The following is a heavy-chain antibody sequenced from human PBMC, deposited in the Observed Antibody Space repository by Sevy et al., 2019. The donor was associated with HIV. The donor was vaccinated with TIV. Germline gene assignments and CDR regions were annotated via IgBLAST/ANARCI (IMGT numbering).Heavy chain of an antibody. J-gene: IGHJ4*02. CDR3: ARVRVVAADYYFDY. Sequence: GGSLRLSCAASGFSFSDYYMTWIRQAPGKGLEWVSYISSGSRYTNYADSVKGRIAISGDNAENSLYLQMSSLRAEDKAGNYCARVRVVAADYYFDYWGQGTLVTVSS. CDR1: GFSFSDYY. CDR2: ISSGSRYT. V-gene: IGHV3-11*06. D-gene: IGHD6-13*01.